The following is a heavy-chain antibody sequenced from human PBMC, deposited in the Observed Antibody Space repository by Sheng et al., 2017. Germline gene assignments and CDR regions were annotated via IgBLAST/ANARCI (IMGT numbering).Heavy chain of an antibody. CDR1: GFTFSSYS. J-gene: IGHJ6*04. Sequence: EVQLVESGGGLVQPGGSLRLSCATSGFTFSSYSMNWVRQAPGKGLEWVSYISSSSSTIYYADSVKGRFTISRDNAKNSLYLQMNSLRAEDTAVYYCATRGELLWFGELLSPLDVWGKGTTVTVSS. V-gene: IGHV3-48*01. D-gene: IGHD3-10*01. CDR3: ATRGELLWFGELLSPLDV. CDR2: ISSSSSTI.